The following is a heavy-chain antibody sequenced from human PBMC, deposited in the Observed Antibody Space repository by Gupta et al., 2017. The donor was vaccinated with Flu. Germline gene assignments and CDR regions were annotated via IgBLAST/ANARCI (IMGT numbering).Heavy chain of an antibody. J-gene: IGHJ4*02. D-gene: IGHD2-15*01. CDR2: IIPVVVPT. Sequence: QVQLVQSGAEVKTPASSVKVSSTASGVTFSSYALNWVRQAPGQGLEWMGGIIPVVVPTNYAQKFQGRVTITAEESTSTAYMELSSLRSEDTAVYYCARKGGGHCSGGTCYSFDYWGQGTLVTVSS. CDR3: ARKGGGHCSGGTCYSFDY. V-gene: IGHV1-69*01. CDR1: GVTFSSYA.